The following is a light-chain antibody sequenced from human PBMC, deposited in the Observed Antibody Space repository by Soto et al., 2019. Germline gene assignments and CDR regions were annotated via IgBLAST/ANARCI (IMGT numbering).Light chain of an antibody. V-gene: IGKV3-20*01. CDR2: GAS. CDR3: QQYDSSPRT. J-gene: IGKJ1*01. CDR1: QSVSSY. Sequence: PGERATLSCRASQSVSSYLAWYQQKPGQAPRLLIYGASNRATGIPDRFSGSGSGTDFTLTISRLEPEDFAVYYCQQYDSSPRTFGQGTKVDIK.